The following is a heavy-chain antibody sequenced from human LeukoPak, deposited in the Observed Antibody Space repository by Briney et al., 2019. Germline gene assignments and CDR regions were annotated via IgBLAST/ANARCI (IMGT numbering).Heavy chain of an antibody. CDR1: GGSISGLY. CDR2: IYTSGTT. CDR3: ARVLAYWYFDL. J-gene: IGHJ2*01. Sequence: SETLSLTCTVSGGSISGLYWTWIRQPAGKGLEWIGRIYTSGTTNYNPSLKSRVTMSVDTSKNQFSLKLTSVTAVDTAVYYCARVLAYWYFDLWGRGTLVTVSS. V-gene: IGHV4-4*07.